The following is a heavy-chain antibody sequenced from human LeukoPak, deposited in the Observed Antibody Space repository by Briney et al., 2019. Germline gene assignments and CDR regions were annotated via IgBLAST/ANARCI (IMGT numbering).Heavy chain of an antibody. CDR2: IYTSGST. CDR1: GGNSSSYY. Sequence: SETLSLTCTVSGGNSSSYYWSLIRQPAGKGQEWIGRIYTSGSTNYNPSLKSRVTMSVDTSKNQFSLKPSSVTAADTAVYYCARGPNSSSWSNWFDPWGQGTLVTVSS. V-gene: IGHV4-4*07. J-gene: IGHJ5*02. CDR3: ARGPNSSSWSNWFDP. D-gene: IGHD6-13*01.